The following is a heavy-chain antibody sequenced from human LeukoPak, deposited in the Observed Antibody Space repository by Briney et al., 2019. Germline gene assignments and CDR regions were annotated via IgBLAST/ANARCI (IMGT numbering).Heavy chain of an antibody. D-gene: IGHD5-18*01. Sequence: GGSLRLSCAASGFTFSSYSMNWVRQAPGKGLEWVSSISSSSSYIYYADSVKGRFTISRDNAKNSLYLQMNSLRAEDTAVYYCAKSPKYSYGYYFDYWGQGTLVTVSS. V-gene: IGHV3-21*04. J-gene: IGHJ4*02. CDR3: AKSPKYSYGYYFDY. CDR1: GFTFSSYS. CDR2: ISSSSSYI.